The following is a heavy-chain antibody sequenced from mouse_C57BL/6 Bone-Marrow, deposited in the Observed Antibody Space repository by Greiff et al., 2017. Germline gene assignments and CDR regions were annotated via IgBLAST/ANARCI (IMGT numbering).Heavy chain of an antibody. V-gene: IGHV1-7*01. D-gene: IGHD1-1*01. CDR2: INPSSGYT. CDR1: GYTFTSYW. Sequence: QVQLQQSGAELAKPGASVKLSFKASGYTFTSYWMHWVKQRPGQGLEWIGYINPSSGYTKYNQKFKDKATLTADKSSSTAYMQLSSLTYEDSAVYYCAIRSYGRICYFDVWGTETTVTVSS. CDR3: AIRSYGRICYFDV. J-gene: IGHJ1*03.